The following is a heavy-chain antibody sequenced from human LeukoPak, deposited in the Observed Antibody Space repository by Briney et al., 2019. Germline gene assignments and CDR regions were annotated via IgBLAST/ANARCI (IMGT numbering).Heavy chain of an antibody. Sequence: GGSLRLSCAASGFPVSSNYMNWVRQAPGKGLGWVSVIYSSGSTSYADSVKGRFTIARDNSKNTLYLQTNSLRAEDTAVYYCARGAVTRDFDYWGQGTLVTVSS. CDR1: GFPVSSNY. CDR2: IYSSGST. D-gene: IGHD4-17*01. J-gene: IGHJ4*02. CDR3: ARGAVTRDFDY. V-gene: IGHV3-53*01.